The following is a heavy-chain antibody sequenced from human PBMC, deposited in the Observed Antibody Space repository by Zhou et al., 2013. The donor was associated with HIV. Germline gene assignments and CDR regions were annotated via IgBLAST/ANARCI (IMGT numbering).Heavy chain of an antibody. J-gene: IGHJ3*02. D-gene: IGHD2-15*01. CDR2: INHSGST. V-gene: IGHV4-34*01. CDR3: ARDLDSAVVGPGAFDI. Sequence: QVQLQQWGAGLLKPSETLSLTCAVYGGSFSGYYWSWIRQPPGKGLEWIGEINHSGSTNFNPSLKSRVTISVDTSKKQFSLKLSSVTAADTAVYYCARDLDSAVVGPGAFDIWGQGTMVTVSS. CDR1: GGSFSGYY.